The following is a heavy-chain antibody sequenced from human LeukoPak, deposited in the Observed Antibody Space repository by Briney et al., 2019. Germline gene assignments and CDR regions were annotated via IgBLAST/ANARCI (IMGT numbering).Heavy chain of an antibody. J-gene: IGHJ4*02. CDR1: GFTFNTYA. Sequence: PGGSLRLSCAASGFTFNTYAMNWVRQAPGVGLQWISYITGSSRIIYYADSVKSRFTISRDNAKTSLYLQMNSLRAEDTAVYYCARVSGGRTEYFDSWGQGTLVTVSS. CDR2: ITGSSRII. D-gene: IGHD1/OR15-1a*01. V-gene: IGHV3-48*04. CDR3: ARVSGGRTEYFDS.